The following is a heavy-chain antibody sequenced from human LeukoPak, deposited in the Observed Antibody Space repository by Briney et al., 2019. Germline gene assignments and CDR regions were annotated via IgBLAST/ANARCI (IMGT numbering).Heavy chain of an antibody. CDR3: ARASGASGDFYYYYMDV. CDR2: ISYDGSNK. CDR1: GFTFSSYA. D-gene: IGHD1-26*01. Sequence: GGSLRLSCAASGFTFSSYAMHWVRQAPGKGRERVAVISYDGSNKYYAEAVKGRFTISRDNSKNSLYLQMNSRRDEDTAVYYCARASGASGDFYYYYMDVWGKGTTVTVSS. J-gene: IGHJ6*03. V-gene: IGHV3-30*04.